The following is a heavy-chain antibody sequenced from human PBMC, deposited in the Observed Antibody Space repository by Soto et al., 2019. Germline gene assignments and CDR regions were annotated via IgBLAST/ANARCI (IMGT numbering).Heavy chain of an antibody. V-gene: IGHV1-3*05. CDR2: INAGNGNT. CDR3: ARDPSYYGMDV. Sequence: QVQLVQSGAEEKKPGASVKVSCKASGYTFTSYAMHWVRQAPGQRLEWLGWINAGNGNTKYSQKFQGRVTITRDTSASTAYMELSSLRSEDTAVYYCARDPSYYGMDVWGQGTTVTVSS. J-gene: IGHJ6*02. CDR1: GYTFTSYA.